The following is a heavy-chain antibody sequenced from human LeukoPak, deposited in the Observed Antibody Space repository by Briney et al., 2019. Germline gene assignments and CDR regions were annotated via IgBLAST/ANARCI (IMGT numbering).Heavy chain of an antibody. CDR1: GGSISSGSYY. D-gene: IGHD5-18*01. CDR2: FYTSGST. V-gene: IGHV4-61*02. Sequence: SQTPSLTCTVSGGSISSGSYYWSWIRQPAGKGLEWIGRFYTSGSTNYNPSLKSRVTISVDTSKNQFSLKLSSVTAADTAVYYCARDRGYSYGFDYWGQGTLVTVSS. CDR3: ARDRGYSYGFDY. J-gene: IGHJ4*02.